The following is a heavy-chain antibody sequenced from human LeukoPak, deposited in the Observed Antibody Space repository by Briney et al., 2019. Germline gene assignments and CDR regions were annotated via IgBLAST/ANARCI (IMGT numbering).Heavy chain of an antibody. J-gene: IGHJ4*02. CDR3: AKGKYSSGWYVFDY. CDR2: IIGSDDNT. CDR1: GFTFSSYV. D-gene: IGHD6-19*01. Sequence: GGSLRLSCAASGFTFSSYVMSWVRQAPGKGLEWVSTIIGSDDNTYYADSVKGRFTISRDNSKNTLYLQTNSQRAEDTAVYYCAKGKYSSGWYVFDYWGQGTLVTVSS. V-gene: IGHV3-23*01.